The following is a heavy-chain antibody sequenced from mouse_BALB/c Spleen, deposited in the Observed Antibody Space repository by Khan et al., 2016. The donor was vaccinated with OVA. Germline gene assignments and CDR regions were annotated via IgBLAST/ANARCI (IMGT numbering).Heavy chain of an antibody. CDR3: AREETYYGNEAWFAY. J-gene: IGHJ3*01. Sequence: EVELVESGGGLVKPGGSLKLSCAASGFTFSDYYMYWVRQTPEKRLEWVATISDGGSYTYYPDSVKGRFTISRDNAKNNLYLQMSSLKSEDTAMYDCAREETYYGNEAWFAYWGQGTLVTVSA. CDR2: ISDGGSYT. V-gene: IGHV5-4*02. CDR1: GFTFSDYY. D-gene: IGHD2-10*01.